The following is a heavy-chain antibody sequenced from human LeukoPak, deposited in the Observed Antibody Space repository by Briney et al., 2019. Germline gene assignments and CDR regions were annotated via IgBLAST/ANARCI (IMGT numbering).Heavy chain of an antibody. CDR1: GFTFSSYG. V-gene: IGHV3-30*02. J-gene: IGHJ4*02. CDR3: AKVEIQANPQRAFDY. Sequence: GWSLRLSCAASGFTFSSYGMHWVRQAPGKGLEWVAFIRYDRSNKYYADSVKGRFTISRDNSKNTLYLQMNSLRAEDTAVYYCAKVEIQANPQRAFDYWGPGTLVTVSS. D-gene: IGHD6-25*01. CDR2: IRYDRSNK.